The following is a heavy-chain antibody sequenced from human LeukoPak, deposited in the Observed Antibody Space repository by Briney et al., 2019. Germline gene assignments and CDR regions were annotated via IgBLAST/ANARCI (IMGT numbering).Heavy chain of an antibody. V-gene: IGHV3-23*01. CDR3: ARDLYSYGFVRGGY. Sequence: GGSLRLSCAASGFTFSSYAMSWVRQAPGKGLEWVSAISGSGGSTYYADSVKGRFTISRDNAKNSLYLQMNSLRAEDTAVYYCARDLYSYGFVRGGYWGQGTLVTVSS. CDR2: ISGSGGST. CDR1: GFTFSSYA. J-gene: IGHJ4*02. D-gene: IGHD5-18*01.